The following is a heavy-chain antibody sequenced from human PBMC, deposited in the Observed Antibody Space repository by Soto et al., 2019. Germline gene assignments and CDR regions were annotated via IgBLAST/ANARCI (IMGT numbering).Heavy chain of an antibody. CDR2: IYTSGST. D-gene: IGHD3-10*01. CDR1: GGSISSYY. Sequence: SETLSLTCTVSGGSISSYYWSWIRQPAGKGLEWIGRIYTSGSTNYNPSLKSRVTMSVDTSRNQFSLKLSSVTAADTAVYYCARDYYYGSGSSFLDAFDIWGQGTMVTVSS. CDR3: ARDYYYGSGSSFLDAFDI. V-gene: IGHV4-4*07. J-gene: IGHJ3*02.